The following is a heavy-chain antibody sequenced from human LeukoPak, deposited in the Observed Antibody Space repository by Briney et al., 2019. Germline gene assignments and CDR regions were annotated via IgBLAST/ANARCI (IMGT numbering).Heavy chain of an antibody. J-gene: IGHJ3*02. Sequence: ASETLSLTCTVSGGSISSYYWSWIRQPAGKGLEWIGRIYTGGSTNYNPSLKSRVTMSVDTSKNQFPLKLSSVTAADTAVYYCARRNPYYYDSSGYYYVFAFDIWGQGTMVTVSS. V-gene: IGHV4-4*07. D-gene: IGHD3-22*01. CDR1: GGSISSYY. CDR2: IYTGGST. CDR3: ARRNPYYYDSSGYYYVFAFDI.